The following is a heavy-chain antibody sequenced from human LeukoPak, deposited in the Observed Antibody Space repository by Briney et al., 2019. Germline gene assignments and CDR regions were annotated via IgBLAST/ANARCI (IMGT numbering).Heavy chain of an antibody. Sequence: RAGGSLRLSCAASGFNFGEFWMAWVRQTPGMGLEWVADIKEDGSESFYVDSVKGRFTISRDNSKNTLYLQMNSLRAEDTAVYYCARESGGRGPRSWFDYWGQGTLVIVSS. CDR3: ARESGGRGPRSWFDY. J-gene: IGHJ4*02. D-gene: IGHD6-13*01. V-gene: IGHV3-7*01. CDR1: GFNFGEFW. CDR2: IKEDGSES.